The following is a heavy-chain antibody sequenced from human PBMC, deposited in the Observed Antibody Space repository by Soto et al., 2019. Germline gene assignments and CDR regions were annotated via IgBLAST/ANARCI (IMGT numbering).Heavy chain of an antibody. D-gene: IGHD3-22*01. CDR3: ARSPYYYDSRGYSGDFYYGES. V-gene: IGHV4-39*01. CDR2: MYYSGST. CDR1: GGSISSSNYY. Sequence: SETLSLTCTVSGGSISSSNYYWGWIRQPPGKGLEWIGSMYYSGSTYYNPSLKSRVTISVDTSKNQFSLKLSSVPAADTSVYYCARSPYYYDSRGYSGDFYYGESWGQGTLVTVS. J-gene: IGHJ4*02.